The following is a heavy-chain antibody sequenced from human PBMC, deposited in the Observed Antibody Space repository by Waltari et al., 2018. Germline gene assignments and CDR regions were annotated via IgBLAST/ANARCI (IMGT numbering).Heavy chain of an antibody. Sequence: EVQLVQSGAAGKEPGESLKIPCKGSGYSVTIYWVGGLRQMPGKGLEWMGITSPGDYDTRYSPSFQGQVTISADKSISTAYLQWSSLKASDTAMYYCARDAFDIWGQGTMVTVSS. CDR2: TSPGDYDT. J-gene: IGHJ3*02. V-gene: IGHV5-51*01. CDR1: GYSVTIYW. CDR3: ARDAFDI.